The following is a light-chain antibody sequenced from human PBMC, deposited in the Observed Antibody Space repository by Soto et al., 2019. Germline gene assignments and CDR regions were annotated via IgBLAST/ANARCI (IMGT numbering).Light chain of an antibody. CDR1: SSDVGGYNY. V-gene: IGLV2-8*01. J-gene: IGLJ1*01. CDR2: EVS. Sequence: QSALTQPPSASGSPGQSVTISCTGTSSDVGGYNYVSWYQHHPGKAPKLMIYEVSKRPSGVPDRFSGSKSGNTASLTVSGLQAEDEADYYCSSDAGNDKYVFGSGTKVTVL. CDR3: SSDAGNDKYV.